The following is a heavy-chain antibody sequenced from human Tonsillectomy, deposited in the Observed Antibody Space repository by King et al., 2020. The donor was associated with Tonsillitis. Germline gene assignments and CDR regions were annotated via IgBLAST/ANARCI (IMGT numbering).Heavy chain of an antibody. D-gene: IGHD4-11*01. Sequence: VQLVQSGGGVVQPGRSLRLSCAVSGFTFSTNGMHWVRQAPGKGLEWGTIISYEGSNKYYADSVKGRFTISRDNSKNTLYLQMNSLRTEDTAVYYCAKDLPSKYTCDYWGQGTLVTVSS. CDR3: AKDLPSKYTCDY. CDR2: ISYEGSNK. CDR1: GFTFSTNG. J-gene: IGHJ4*02. V-gene: IGHV3-30*18.